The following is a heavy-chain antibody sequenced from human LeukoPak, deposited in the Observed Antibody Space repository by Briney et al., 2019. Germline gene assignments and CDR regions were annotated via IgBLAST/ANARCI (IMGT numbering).Heavy chain of an antibody. Sequence: PSETLSLTCTVSGYSISSGYYWGWIRQPPGKGLEWIWSIYHSGSTYYNPSLKSRVTISVDTYKNQFSLKLSSVTAADAAVYHCARVVVGIAARLRFDPWGQGTLVTVSS. CDR2: IYHSGST. V-gene: IGHV4-38-2*02. CDR3: ARVVVGIAARLRFDP. D-gene: IGHD6-6*01. CDR1: GYSISSGYY. J-gene: IGHJ5*02.